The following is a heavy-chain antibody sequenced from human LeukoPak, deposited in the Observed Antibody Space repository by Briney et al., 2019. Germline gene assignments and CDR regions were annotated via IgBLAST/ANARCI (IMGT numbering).Heavy chain of an antibody. Sequence: SETLSLTCTVSGGSISNYYWSWIRQPPGKGLEWIGFIYYSGSTNYNPSLKSRVTISVDMSKSQFSLRLSSVTAADTAVYYCARRVDHYESGGWYNWFDPWGQGTLVTVSS. D-gene: IGHD3-22*01. J-gene: IGHJ5*02. V-gene: IGHV4-59*08. CDR3: ARRVDHYESGGWYNWFDP. CDR1: GGSISNYY. CDR2: IYYSGST.